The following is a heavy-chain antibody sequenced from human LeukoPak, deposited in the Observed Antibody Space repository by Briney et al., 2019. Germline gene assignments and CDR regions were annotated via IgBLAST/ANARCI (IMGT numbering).Heavy chain of an antibody. CDR3: ARGEDTSMGRFDY. Sequence: GGSLRLSCAGSGFTFSSYSMIWVRQAPGKGLEWVSSISSSSTYIYYADSVKGRFTISRDNAKNSLYLQMNSLRAEDTAVYYCARGEDTSMGRFDYWGQGTLVTVSS. D-gene: IGHD5-18*01. V-gene: IGHV3-21*01. CDR2: ISSSSTYI. J-gene: IGHJ4*02. CDR1: GFTFSSYS.